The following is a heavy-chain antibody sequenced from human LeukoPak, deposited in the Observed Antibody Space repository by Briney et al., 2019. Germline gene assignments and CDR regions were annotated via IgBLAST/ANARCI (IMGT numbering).Heavy chain of an antibody. CDR3: ARGKVGTDFDY. D-gene: IGHD1-1*01. Sequence: SETLSLTCTVSGGSISSYYWSWIRQPAGKGLEWIGRIYTRGNINYNPSLKSRVTMSVDTFKNRFSLNLSSVTAADTAVYYCARGKVGTDFDYWGQGTLVTVSS. J-gene: IGHJ4*02. V-gene: IGHV4-4*07. CDR2: IYTRGNI. CDR1: GGSISSYY.